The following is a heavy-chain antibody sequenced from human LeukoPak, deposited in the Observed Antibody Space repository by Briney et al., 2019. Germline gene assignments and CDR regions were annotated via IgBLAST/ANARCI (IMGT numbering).Heavy chain of an antibody. CDR1: GYTFTGYY. D-gene: IGHD2-2*02. J-gene: IGHJ5*02. Sequence: GASVKVSCKASGYTFTGYYMHWVRQAPGQGLEWMGRINPNSGGTNYAQKFQGRVTMTRDTPISTAYMELSRLRSDDTAVYYCARDGYCSSTSCYTGWFDPWGQGTLVTVSS. V-gene: IGHV1-2*06. CDR2: INPNSGGT. CDR3: ARDGYCSSTSCYTGWFDP.